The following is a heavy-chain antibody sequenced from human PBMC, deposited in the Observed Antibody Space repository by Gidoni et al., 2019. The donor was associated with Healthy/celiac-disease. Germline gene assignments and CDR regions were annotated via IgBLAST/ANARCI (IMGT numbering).Heavy chain of an antibody. D-gene: IGHD5-18*01. CDR2: IYYSGST. CDR3: VSTWIQLWLQGGAFDI. CDR1: GGSISSSSYY. V-gene: IGHV4-39*01. Sequence: QLQLQESGPGLVKPSETLSLTCTVPGGSISSSSYYWGWSRQPPGKGLEWFGSIYYSGSTYYNPSLKSRVTISVDTSKNQFSLKLSSVTAADTAVYYCVSTWIQLWLQGGAFDIWGQGTMVTVSS. J-gene: IGHJ3*02.